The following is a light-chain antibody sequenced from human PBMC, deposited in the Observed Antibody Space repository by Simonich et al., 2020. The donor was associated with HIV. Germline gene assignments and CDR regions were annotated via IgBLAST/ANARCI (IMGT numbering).Light chain of an antibody. V-gene: IGLV2-14*01. CDR1: SSDVGSYNY. CDR2: DVS. CDR3: SSYTSSSTVV. Sequence: QSALTQPASVSGSPGQSITISCTGTSSDVGSYNYVSWYQQHPGKAPKLMIYDVSKRPSGVSNSFSGSKSGNTASLTISGLQADDEADYYCSSYTSSSTVVFGGGTKLTVL. J-gene: IGLJ2*01.